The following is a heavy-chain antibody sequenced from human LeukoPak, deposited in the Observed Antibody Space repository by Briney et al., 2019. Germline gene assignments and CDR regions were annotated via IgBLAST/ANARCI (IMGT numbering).Heavy chain of an antibody. V-gene: IGHV1-46*01. Sequence: GPVKVSCKASGYTFTSYYMHWVRQAPGQGLEWMGIINPSGGSTSYAQKFQGRVTMTRDTSTSTVYMELSSLRSEDTAVYYCARVPNYYTGSPRYYFDYWGQGTLVTVSS. CDR1: GYTFTSYY. D-gene: IGHD1-26*01. CDR3: ARVPNYYTGSPRYYFDY. J-gene: IGHJ4*02. CDR2: INPSGGST.